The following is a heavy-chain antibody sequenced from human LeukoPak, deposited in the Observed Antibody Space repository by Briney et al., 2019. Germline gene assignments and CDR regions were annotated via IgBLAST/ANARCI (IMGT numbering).Heavy chain of an antibody. Sequence: GGSLRLSCAASGFTFSSDWMHWVRQAPGKVLVWVSRINSDGSSTSYADSVKGRFTISRDNAKNTLYLQMNSLRAEDTAVYYCARGRPWGSYASDYYYYMDVWGKGTTVTVSS. CDR1: GFTFSSDW. J-gene: IGHJ6*03. V-gene: IGHV3-74*01. CDR3: ARGRPWGSYASDYYYYMDV. CDR2: INSDGSST. D-gene: IGHD3-16*01.